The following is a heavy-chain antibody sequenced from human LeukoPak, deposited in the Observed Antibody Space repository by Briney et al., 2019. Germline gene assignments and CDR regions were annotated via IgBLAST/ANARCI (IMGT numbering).Heavy chain of an antibody. CDR1: GYTFTSYY. Sequence: ASVKVSCKASGYTFTSYYMDWVRQAPGQGLEWMGIINPSGGSTRYAQKFQGRVTMTRDTTTSTVYNELSSLRTEDTAVYYCARAVVNQLLFYWGQGTLVTVSS. V-gene: IGHV1-46*01. CDR2: INPSGGST. CDR3: ARAVVNQLLFY. J-gene: IGHJ4*02. D-gene: IGHD2-2*01.